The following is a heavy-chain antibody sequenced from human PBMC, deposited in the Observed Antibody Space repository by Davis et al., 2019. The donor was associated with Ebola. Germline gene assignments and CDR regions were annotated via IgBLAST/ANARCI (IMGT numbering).Heavy chain of an antibody. CDR3: ARGSH. CDR1: GGSISSSSYY. V-gene: IGHV4-39*01. Sequence: MPSETLSLTCTVSGGSISSSSYYCGWIRQPPGKGLEWIGSIYYRGSTYYNPSLKSRVTISVDTSKNQFSLKLSSVTAADTAVYYCARGSHWGQGTLVTVSS. J-gene: IGHJ4*02. CDR2: IYYRGST.